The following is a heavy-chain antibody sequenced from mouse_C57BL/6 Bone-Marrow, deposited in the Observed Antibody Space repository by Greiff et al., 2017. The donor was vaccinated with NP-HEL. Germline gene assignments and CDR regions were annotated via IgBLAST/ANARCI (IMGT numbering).Heavy chain of an antibody. Sequence: VQLQQSGAELVRPGASVKLSCTASGFNIKDDYMHWVKQRPEQGLEWIGWIDPENGDTEYASKFQGKATITADTSSNTAYLQLSSLTSEDTAVYYCTPYYGISPYYAMDYWGQGTSVTVSS. CDR3: TPYYGISPYYAMDY. CDR1: GFNIKDDY. D-gene: IGHD1-1*01. V-gene: IGHV14-4*01. J-gene: IGHJ4*01. CDR2: IDPENGDT.